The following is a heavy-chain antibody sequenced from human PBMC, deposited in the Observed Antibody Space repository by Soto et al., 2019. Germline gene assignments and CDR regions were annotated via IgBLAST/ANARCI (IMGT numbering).Heavy chain of an antibody. Sequence: QVQLVQSGAEVRKPGYSVKVSCKASGGTFSNSAISWVRQARGQGLEWMAMIIPIIGAAKYAQKFQGRVTITADDSTTTAYMQLSSLRSEDTAVYYCARGGGVAGPVTPAYWGQGTLVTVSS. V-gene: IGHV1-69*11. D-gene: IGHD3-16*01. J-gene: IGHJ4*02. CDR2: IIPIIGAA. CDR3: ARGGGVAGPVTPAY. CDR1: GGTFSNSA.